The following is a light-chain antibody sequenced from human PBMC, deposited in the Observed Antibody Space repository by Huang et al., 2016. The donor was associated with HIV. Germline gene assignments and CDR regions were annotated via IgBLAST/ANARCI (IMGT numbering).Light chain of an antibody. V-gene: IGKV3-15*01. CDR2: GAS. Sequence: EIVMTQSPATLSVSPGERATLSCRASQSVSRNLAWFQQKPGQAPRLLSYGASTRATGIPAMFSGSGSGTEFTLTISSLQSEDFAVYYCQQYNNWPRTFGQGTKVEIK. CDR1: QSVSRN. J-gene: IGKJ1*01. CDR3: QQYNNWPRT.